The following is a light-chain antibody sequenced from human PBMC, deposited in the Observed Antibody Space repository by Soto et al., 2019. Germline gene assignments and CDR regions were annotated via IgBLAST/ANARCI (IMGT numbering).Light chain of an antibody. CDR2: AAS. J-gene: IGKJ4*01. V-gene: IGKV1-39*01. CDR3: QQSYSTPLA. CDR1: QSISTY. Sequence: DIQMTQSPSSLSASVGDRVTITCLASQSISTYLNWYQHKPGKAPTLLIYAASTLQSGVPSRFSGSGSGTDFTLTSSGLQPEDFATYYCQQSYSTPLAFGGGTKVDIK.